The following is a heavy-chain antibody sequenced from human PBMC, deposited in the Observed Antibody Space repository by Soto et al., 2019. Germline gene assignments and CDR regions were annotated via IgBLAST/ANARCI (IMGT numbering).Heavy chain of an antibody. CDR2: INQSGST. V-gene: IGHV4-34*01. D-gene: IGHD3-3*01. J-gene: IGHJ6*02. CDR1: GGSFSGYY. Sequence: SETLSLTCAVYGGSFSGYYWSWIRQPPGKGLEWNGEINQSGSTNYNPSLKSRVTISVDTSKNQFSLKLSSVTAADTAVYYCATGSPKADFWSGSPALYYGMDVWGQGTSVTVSS. CDR3: ATGSPKADFWSGSPALYYGMDV.